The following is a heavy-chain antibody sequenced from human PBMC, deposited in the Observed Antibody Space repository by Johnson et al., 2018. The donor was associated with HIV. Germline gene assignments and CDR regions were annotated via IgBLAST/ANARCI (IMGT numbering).Heavy chain of an antibody. D-gene: IGHD2-15*01. V-gene: IGHV3-20*04. CDR1: GFTFDDYG. CDR3: VRDTGYCSGGRCDDAFDI. CDR2: INWNGDSP. Sequence: VQLVESGGGVVRPGGSLRLSCAASGFTFDDYGMSWVRQAPGKGLEWISGINWNGDSPGFADSVKGRFTISRDNAKNSMYLQMNSLRVEDTALYYCVRDTGYCSGGRCDDAFDIWGQGTMVTVSS. J-gene: IGHJ3*02.